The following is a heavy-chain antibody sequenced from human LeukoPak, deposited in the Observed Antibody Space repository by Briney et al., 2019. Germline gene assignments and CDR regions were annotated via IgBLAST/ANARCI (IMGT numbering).Heavy chain of an antibody. J-gene: IGHJ4*02. CDR1: GFTFNNYW. CDR2: IKQDGSEK. V-gene: IGHV3-7*01. Sequence: GGSLRLSCAASGFTFNNYWMSWVRQAPGKGLEWVANIKQDGSEKYYVDSVKGRITISRDNAKNSLYLQMNSLRPDDTAVYYCARQDSSGYSLYWGQGTLVTVSS. CDR3: ARQDSSGYSLY. D-gene: IGHD3-22*01.